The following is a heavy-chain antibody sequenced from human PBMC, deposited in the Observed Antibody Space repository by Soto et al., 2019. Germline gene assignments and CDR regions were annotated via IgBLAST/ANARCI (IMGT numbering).Heavy chain of an antibody. CDR2: VYFTGSTSY. V-gene: IGHV4-59*01. Sequence: QVLLQESGPGLVKPSETLSLPCTVPAYSIGDYYWSCIRQPPGKGLEWIGYVYFTGSTSYNYNPSLRSRVAISIDTAKKQFSLNLGSVTAADTALYYCSTGRVYYGSEYWGQGTLVTVSS. D-gene: IGHD3-10*01. CDR3: STGRVYYGSEY. CDR1: AYSIGDYY. J-gene: IGHJ4*02.